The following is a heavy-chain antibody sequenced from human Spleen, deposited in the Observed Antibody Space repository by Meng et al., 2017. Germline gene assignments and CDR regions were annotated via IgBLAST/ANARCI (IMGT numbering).Heavy chain of an antibody. CDR1: GFTFDDNA. CDR3: AKDGRAHGSYFDY. D-gene: IGHD1-26*01. CDR2: ISWDGGST. J-gene: IGHJ4*02. Sequence: GESLEISCAAAGFTFDDNAMHWVRQAPGKSLEWVSLISWDGGSTYYPDSVKGRFTISRDNSKNSLYLEMNSLRAEDTALYYCAKDGRAHGSYFDYWGQGTLVTVSS. V-gene: IGHV3-43D*03.